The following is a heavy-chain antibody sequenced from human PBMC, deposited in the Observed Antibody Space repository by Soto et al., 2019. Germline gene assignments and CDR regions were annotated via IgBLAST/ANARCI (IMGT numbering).Heavy chain of an antibody. D-gene: IGHD1-26*01. CDR1: GFTFSSYG. V-gene: IGHV3-33*01. J-gene: IGHJ4*02. CDR2: IWYDGSNK. Sequence: PGGSLRLSCAASGFTFSSYGMHWVRQAPGKGLEWVAVIWYDGSNKYYADSVKGRFTISRDNSKNTLYLQMNSLRAEDTAVYYCARDLYSGIMGYFDYWGQGNLVTVSS. CDR3: ARDLYSGIMGYFDY.